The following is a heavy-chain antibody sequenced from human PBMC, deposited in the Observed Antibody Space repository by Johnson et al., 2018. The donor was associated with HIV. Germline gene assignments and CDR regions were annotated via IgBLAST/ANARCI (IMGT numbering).Heavy chain of an antibody. Sequence: EVQLVESGGGVVQPGRSLRLSCAASGFTFGSYGIHWVRQAPGKGLEWVSVISWNSGSIGYADSVKGRFTISRDNAKNSLYLQMNMLRAEDTALYYCAKDISTYYYDSSGPIGSWGQGTMVTVSS. V-gene: IGHV3-9*01. J-gene: IGHJ3*01. CDR2: ISWNSGSI. CDR1: GFTFGSYG. CDR3: AKDISTYYYDSSGPIGS. D-gene: IGHD3-22*01.